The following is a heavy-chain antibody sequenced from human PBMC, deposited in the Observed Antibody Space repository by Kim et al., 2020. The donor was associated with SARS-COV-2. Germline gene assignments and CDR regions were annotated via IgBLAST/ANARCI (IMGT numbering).Heavy chain of an antibody. CDR3: AKDGRLMNYDIMTGHNDY. V-gene: IGHV3-23*01. Sequence: GGSLRLSCAASGFTFSSYAMSWVRQAPGKGLEWVSAISGSGGSTYYADSVKGRFTISRDNSKNTLYLQMNSLRAEDTAVYYCAKDGRLMNYDIMTGHNDYWGQGTLVTVSS. J-gene: IGHJ4*02. D-gene: IGHD3-9*01. CDR1: GFTFSSYA. CDR2: ISGSGGST.